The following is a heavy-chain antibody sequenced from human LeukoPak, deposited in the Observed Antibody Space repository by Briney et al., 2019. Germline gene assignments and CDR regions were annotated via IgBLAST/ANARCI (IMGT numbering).Heavy chain of an antibody. CDR3: ARAKGDSSGYDPYYFDY. D-gene: IGHD3-22*01. CDR2: ISSSGSTI. V-gene: IGHV3-11*01. J-gene: IGHJ4*02. Sequence: PGGSLRLSCVASGFTFSDYYTSWIRQAPGKGLEWVSYISSSGSTIYYADSVKGRFTISRDNAKNSLYLQMNSLRAEDTAVYYCARAKGDSSGYDPYYFDYWGQGTLVTVSS. CDR1: GFTFSDYY.